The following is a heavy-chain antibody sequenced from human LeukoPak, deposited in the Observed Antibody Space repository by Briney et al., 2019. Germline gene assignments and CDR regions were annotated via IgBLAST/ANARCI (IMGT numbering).Heavy chain of an antibody. CDR1: GFTFISYW. J-gene: IGHJ4*02. D-gene: IGHD5-18*01. Sequence: GGSLGLSFAAPGFTFISYWMGWVRQAQGKGLEWVPNIKEDGSKKYYVDSVKGRFTISRDNAKNSLYLQMNSLRAEDTAVYYCARDRWGYSYGGDWGQGTLVTVSS. CDR3: ARDRWGYSYGGD. V-gene: IGHV3-7*01. CDR2: IKEDGSKK.